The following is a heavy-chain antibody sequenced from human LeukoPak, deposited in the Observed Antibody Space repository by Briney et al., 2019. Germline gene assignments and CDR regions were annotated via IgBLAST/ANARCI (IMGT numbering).Heavy chain of an antibody. D-gene: IGHD5-18*01. Sequence: PSETLSLTCTLSGGSISSYYWSWLRQPPGKGLEWIGYIYYSGSTNYNPSLKSRVTISVDTSKNQFSLKLSSVTAADTAVYYCARPRGYSYGFYAFDIWGQGTMVTVSS. CDR2: IYYSGST. V-gene: IGHV4-59*01. J-gene: IGHJ3*02. CDR1: GGSISSYY. CDR3: ARPRGYSYGFYAFDI.